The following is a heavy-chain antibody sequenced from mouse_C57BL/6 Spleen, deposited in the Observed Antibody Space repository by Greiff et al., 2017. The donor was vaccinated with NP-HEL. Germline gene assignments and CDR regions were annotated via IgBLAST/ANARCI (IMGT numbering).Heavy chain of an antibody. V-gene: IGHV5-12*01. Sequence: EVHLVESGGGLVQPGGSLKLSCAASGFTFRDYYMYWVRQTPGKRLEWVAYISNGGGSTYYPDTVKGRFTISRDNAKNTLYLQMSRLKSEDTAMYYCAITTVGGMDYWGQGTSVTVSS. J-gene: IGHJ4*01. CDR2: ISNGGGST. CDR1: GFTFRDYY. CDR3: AITTVGGMDY. D-gene: IGHD1-1*01.